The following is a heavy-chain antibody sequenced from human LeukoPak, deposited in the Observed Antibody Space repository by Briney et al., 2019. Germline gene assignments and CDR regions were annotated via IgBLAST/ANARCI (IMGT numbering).Heavy chain of an antibody. CDR2: ISGSGGST. CDR3: AKGRLVAARDYFDY. V-gene: IGHV3-23*01. CDR1: GFTFDDYA. J-gene: IGHJ4*02. D-gene: IGHD2-15*01. Sequence: PGRSLRLSCAASGFTFDDYAMHWVRQAPGKGLEWVSAISGSGGSTYYADSVKGRFTISRDNSKNTLYLQMNSLRAEDTAVYYCAKGRLVAARDYFDYWGQGTLVTVPS.